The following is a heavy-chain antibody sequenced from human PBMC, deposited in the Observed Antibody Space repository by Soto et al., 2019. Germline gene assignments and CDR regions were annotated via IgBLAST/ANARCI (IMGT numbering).Heavy chain of an antibody. CDR2: ISYDGSNK. J-gene: IGHJ4*02. Sequence: QVQLVESGGGVVQPGRSLRLSCAASGFTFSSYGMHWVRQAPGKGLEWLALISYDGSNKYYADSVKGRFTISRDNSKNTLYLQMNSLRAEDTAVYYCAQDRNIVVVVAPLDYWGQGPLVTVCS. CDR1: GFTFSSYG. CDR3: AQDRNIVVVVAPLDY. D-gene: IGHD2-15*01. V-gene: IGHV3-30*18.